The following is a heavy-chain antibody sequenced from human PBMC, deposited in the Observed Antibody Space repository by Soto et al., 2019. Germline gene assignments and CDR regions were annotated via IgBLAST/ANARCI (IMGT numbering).Heavy chain of an antibody. CDR2: ISSSSSYI. Sequence: LRLSCAASGFTFSSYSMNWVRQAPGKGLEWVSSISSSSSYIYYADSVKGRFTISRDNAKNSLYLQMNSLRAEDTAVYYCARDRTVITIFGVVRYGMDVWGQGTTVTVSS. V-gene: IGHV3-21*01. D-gene: IGHD3-3*01. J-gene: IGHJ6*02. CDR3: ARDRTVITIFGVVRYGMDV. CDR1: GFTFSSYS.